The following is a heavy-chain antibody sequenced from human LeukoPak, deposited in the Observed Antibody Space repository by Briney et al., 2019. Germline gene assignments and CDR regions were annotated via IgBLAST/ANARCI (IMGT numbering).Heavy chain of an antibody. J-gene: IGHJ3*02. V-gene: IGHV3-23*01. CDR3: ASLDNHDAFDI. Sequence: GGSLRLSCEASGFTFSIYAMSWVRQAPGKGLEWLSIMSGAGGRIEYADSVKGRFTISRDNSRNTVYLHMNSLRAEDTAVYYCASLDNHDAFDIWGQGTMVTVSS. D-gene: IGHD1-14*01. CDR2: MSGAGGRI. CDR1: GFTFSIYA.